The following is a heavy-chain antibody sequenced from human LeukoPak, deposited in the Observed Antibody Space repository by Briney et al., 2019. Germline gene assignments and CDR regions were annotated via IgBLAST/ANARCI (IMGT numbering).Heavy chain of an antibody. CDR1: GYSISSGSY. CDR3: ARVGARGYSYGNDY. D-gene: IGHD5-18*01. CDR2: IYHSGST. J-gene: IGHJ4*02. V-gene: IGHV4-38-2*02. Sequence: PSETLSLTCTVSGYSISSGSYWGWIRQPPGKGLEWIGNIYHSGSTYYNPSLKSRVTISVDTSKNQFSLKLSSVTAADTAVYYCARVGARGYSYGNDYWGQGTLVTVSS.